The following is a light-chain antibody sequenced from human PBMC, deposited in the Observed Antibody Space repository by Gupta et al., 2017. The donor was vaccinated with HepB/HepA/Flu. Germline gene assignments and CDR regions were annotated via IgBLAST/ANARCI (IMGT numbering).Light chain of an antibody. CDR1: KLGDKY. CDR2: QDT. V-gene: IGLV3-1*01. J-gene: IGLJ2*01. Sequence: SYELTQPPSVSVSPGQTASITCSGDKLGDKYACWYQQKPGKCPVLVIYQDTKRPSGIPERFSGSNSGNTATLTISGTQTTDEADYYCQVCDSSTVVFGGGTKLTVL. CDR3: QVCDSSTVV.